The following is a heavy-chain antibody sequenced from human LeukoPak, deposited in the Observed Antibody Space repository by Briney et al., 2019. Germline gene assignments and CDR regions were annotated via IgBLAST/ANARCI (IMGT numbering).Heavy chain of an antibody. CDR2: IKQDGSEK. J-gene: IGHJ6*03. D-gene: IGHD3-3*01. CDR1: GFTFSNYW. CDR3: ARRNYGNYDFWSGIYSRSYYYYMDV. Sequence: GGSLRLSCAASGFTFSNYWMSWVRQAPGKGLEWVANIKQDGSEKDYVDSVKGRFTISRDNAKNSLYLQMNSLRAEDTAVYYCARRNYGNYDFWSGIYSRSYYYYMDVWGKGTTVTVSS. V-gene: IGHV3-7*01.